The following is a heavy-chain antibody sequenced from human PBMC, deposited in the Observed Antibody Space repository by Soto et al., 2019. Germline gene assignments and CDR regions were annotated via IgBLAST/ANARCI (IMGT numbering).Heavy chain of an antibody. CDR3: GRLVITMAIQSIDS. D-gene: IGHD1-1*01. CDR2: VNPGGIT. CDR1: GGSLSGYY. J-gene: IGHJ4*02. Sequence: SETLSLTCAVYGGSLSGYYWTWIRQPPGKGLEWIGEVNPGGITNYSPSVKSRLTISLDTSKKQVSLEMTSVTAADTAVYYCGRLVITMAIQSIDSWGPGIQVTVSS. V-gene: IGHV4-34*01.